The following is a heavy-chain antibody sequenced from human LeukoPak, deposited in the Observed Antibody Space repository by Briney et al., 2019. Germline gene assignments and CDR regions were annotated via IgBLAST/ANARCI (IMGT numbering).Heavy chain of an antibody. CDR2: INPNRGGT. D-gene: IGHD3-16*01. CDR3: ASEAYDYVWGSLHY. V-gene: IGHV1-2*06. J-gene: IGHJ4*02. CDR1: GYTFTGYY. Sequence: GASVKVSCTASGYTFTGYYMHWVRQAPGQGLEWMGRINPNRGGTNYAQKVQGRVTMTRDTSNSTPYMELSRLRADDTAVYYCASEAYDYVWGSLHYWGQGTLVTVSS.